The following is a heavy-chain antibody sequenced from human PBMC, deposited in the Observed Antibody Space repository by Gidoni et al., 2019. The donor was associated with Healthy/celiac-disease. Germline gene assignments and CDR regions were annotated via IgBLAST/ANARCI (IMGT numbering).Heavy chain of an antibody. Sequence: QVQLQDPGPGLVKPSETLPLTCTVSGGSTSSYYWSWIRQPAGKGLEWIGRIYTSGSTNYISSLKRRVTMSVDTSKNQFSLKLSSVTAADTAVYYCARENGQQLVSGWFDPWGQRTLVTVSS. V-gene: IGHV4-4*07. CDR1: GGSTSSYY. D-gene: IGHD6-13*01. CDR2: IYTSGST. J-gene: IGHJ5*02. CDR3: ARENGQQLVSGWFDP.